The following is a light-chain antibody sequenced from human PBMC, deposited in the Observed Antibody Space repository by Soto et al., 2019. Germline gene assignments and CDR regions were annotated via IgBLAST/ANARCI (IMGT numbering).Light chain of an antibody. CDR1: QSVRSN. J-gene: IGKJ2*01. CDR3: QQYNNWPYT. CDR2: DAS. V-gene: IGKV3-15*01. Sequence: EIVMTQSPATLSVSPGERAALSCRASQSVRSNFAWYQQKPGQAPRLLVYDASTRATGIPARFSGSGSGTEFTLTISRLQSEDFAVYYCQQYNNWPYTFGQGTNLEIK.